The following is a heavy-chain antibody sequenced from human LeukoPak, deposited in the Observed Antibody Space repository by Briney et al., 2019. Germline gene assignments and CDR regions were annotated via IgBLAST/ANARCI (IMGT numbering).Heavy chain of an antibody. V-gene: IGHV4-61*02. CDR1: GGSISSGSYY. CDR2: IYTSGST. CDR3: ATRDVDTAMAPFDP. J-gene: IGHJ5*02. D-gene: IGHD5-18*01. Sequence: SETLSLTCTVSGGSISSGSYYWSWIRQPAGEGLEWIGRIYTSGSTNYSPSLKSRVTISVDTSKNQFSLKLSSVTAADTAVYYCATRDVDTAMAPFDPWGQGTLVTVSS.